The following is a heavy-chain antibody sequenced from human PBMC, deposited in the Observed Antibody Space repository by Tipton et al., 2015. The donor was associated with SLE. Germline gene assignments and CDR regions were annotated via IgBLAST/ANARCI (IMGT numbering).Heavy chain of an antibody. CDR3: ARTAGYQLLFRRWFDP. V-gene: IGHV4-34*01. D-gene: IGHD2-2*01. CDR2: INHSGST. Sequence: TLSLTCAVYGGSFSGYYWSWIRQPPGKGLEWIGEINHSGSTNYNPSLKSLVIISVDPSKNHFSLKLSSVTAADTAVYYCARTAGYQLLFRRWFDPWGQGTLVTVSS. CDR1: GGSFSGYY. J-gene: IGHJ5*02.